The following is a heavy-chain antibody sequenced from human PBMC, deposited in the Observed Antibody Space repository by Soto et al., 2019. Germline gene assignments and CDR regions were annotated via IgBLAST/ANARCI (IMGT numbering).Heavy chain of an antibody. CDR1: GFIFRSYA. V-gene: IGHV3-48*01. Sequence: ELQLVESGGSLVQPGGSLRVSCAASGFIFRSYAFNWIRQAPGKGLEWVSYISVGSGSIFYADSVKGRFTISRDDGKNSLYLQMNTLRGEDTAVYYCVRDDRWAFDIWGQGTMVTVSS. CDR3: VRDDRWAFDI. J-gene: IGHJ3*02. D-gene: IGHD3-22*01. CDR2: ISVGSGSI.